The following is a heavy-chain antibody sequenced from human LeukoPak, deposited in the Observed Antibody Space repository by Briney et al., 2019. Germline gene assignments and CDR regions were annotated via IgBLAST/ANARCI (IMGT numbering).Heavy chain of an antibody. Sequence: SETLSLTCAVYGGSFSGYYWSWIRQPPGKGLEWIGEINHSGSTNYNPSLKSRVTISVDTSKNQFSLKLSSVTAADTAVYYCARDGYYDFWSGYRSEDAFDIWGQGTMVTVSS. CDR1: GGSFSGYY. V-gene: IGHV4-34*01. J-gene: IGHJ3*02. CDR2: INHSGST. D-gene: IGHD3-3*01. CDR3: ARDGYYDFWSGYRSEDAFDI.